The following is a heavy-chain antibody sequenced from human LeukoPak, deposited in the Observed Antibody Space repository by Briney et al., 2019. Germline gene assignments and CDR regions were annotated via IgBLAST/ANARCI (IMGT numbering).Heavy chain of an antibody. Sequence: PGGSLRLSCTASGFTFSGYSMNWIRQAPGKGLEWISSFGTRSTSVYHAGSVKGRFAISRDNAKNSLYLQMNSPRAEDTALYYCAREVSEGFDFWGQGTLVTVSS. J-gene: IGHJ4*02. V-gene: IGHV3-21*01. CDR1: GFTFSGYS. CDR3: AREVSEGFDF. D-gene: IGHD3-22*01. CDR2: FGTRSTSV.